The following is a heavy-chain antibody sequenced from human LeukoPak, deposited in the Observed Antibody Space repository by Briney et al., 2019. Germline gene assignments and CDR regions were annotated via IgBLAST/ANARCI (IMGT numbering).Heavy chain of an antibody. Sequence: SETLSLTCTVSGVSISSYYWSWIRQPPGKGLEWVGYIYYSGSTNYNPSLKSRATISVDTSKNQFSLKLSSVTAADTAVYYCARHSSGWYGGFDYWGQGTLVTVSS. CDR3: ARHSSGWYGGFDY. D-gene: IGHD6-19*01. CDR1: GVSISSYY. J-gene: IGHJ4*02. V-gene: IGHV4-59*08. CDR2: IYYSGST.